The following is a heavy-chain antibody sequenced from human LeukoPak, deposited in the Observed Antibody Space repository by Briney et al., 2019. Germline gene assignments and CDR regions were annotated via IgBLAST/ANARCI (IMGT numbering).Heavy chain of an antibody. V-gene: IGHV3-23*01. J-gene: IGHJ4*02. CDR3: AKWGDYDILTGYYVSDF. CDR1: GFIFRNYA. CDR2: ITGSGDTT. D-gene: IGHD3-9*01. Sequence: GASMRLSCAASGFIFRNYAMSWVRQAPGKGLEWVSAITGSGDTTYYADSVKGRFTVSRDNSKNTLYVEMNTLRAEDTAVYYCAKWGDYDILTGYYVSDFWGQGTLVTVSS.